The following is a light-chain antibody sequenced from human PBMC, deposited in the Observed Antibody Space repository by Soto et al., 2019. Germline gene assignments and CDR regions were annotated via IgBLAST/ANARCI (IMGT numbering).Light chain of an antibody. CDR3: QQYYSNSA. V-gene: IGKV1-5*01. CDR1: QSINSR. CDR2: DAS. J-gene: IGKJ5*01. Sequence: DIQMTQSPSTLSASVGDRVTITCRASQSINSRLAWYQQKPGKAPKLLIYDASSLESGVPSRFSGSGSGTEYTLTISSLQPDDFATYYCQQYYSNSAFGQGTRLEI.